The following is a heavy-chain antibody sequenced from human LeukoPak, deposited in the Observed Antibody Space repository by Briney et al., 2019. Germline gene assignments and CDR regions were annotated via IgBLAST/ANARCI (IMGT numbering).Heavy chain of an antibody. CDR3: ARERDRSYDFWSGYHASNDAFDI. D-gene: IGHD3-3*01. V-gene: IGHV4-34*01. J-gene: IGHJ3*02. CDR1: GGSFSGYY. Sequence: PSETLSLTCAVYGGSFSGYYWSWIRQPPGKGLEWIGEINHSGSTNYNPSLKSRVTISVDTSKNQFSLKLSSVTAADTAVYYCARERDRSYDFWSGYHASNDAFDIWGQGTMVTVSS. CDR2: INHSGST.